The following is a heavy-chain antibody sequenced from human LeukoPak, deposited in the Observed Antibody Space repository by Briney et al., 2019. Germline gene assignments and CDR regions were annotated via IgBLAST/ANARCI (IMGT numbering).Heavy chain of an antibody. D-gene: IGHD6-19*01. CDR3: AKDKWSGAVKFIWFDP. CDR2: ISWNSGHI. CDR1: GFTFDDYA. V-gene: IGHV3-9*01. Sequence: GGSLRLSCAASGFTFDDYAMHWVRQPPGKGLEWVSGISWNSGHIGYADSVKGRFTISRDNAKNSLYLQMTSLRAEDTALYSCAKDKWSGAVKFIWFDPWGQRTLVTVSS. J-gene: IGHJ5*02.